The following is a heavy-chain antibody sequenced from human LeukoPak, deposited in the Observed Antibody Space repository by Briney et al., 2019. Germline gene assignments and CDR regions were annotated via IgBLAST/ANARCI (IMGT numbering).Heavy chain of an antibody. Sequence: GGSLRLSCAASGFTFTSYAMNWVRQAPGKGLEWVSAISNDAVSPYYADSVKGRFTISRDNSKYTLYLQMNNLRVEDTAVYYCAKDISRGEDFWGGYGYYYGMDVWGQGTTVTVSS. D-gene: IGHD3-3*01. CDR3: AKDISRGEDFWGGYGYYYGMDV. J-gene: IGHJ6*02. CDR1: GFTFTSYA. V-gene: IGHV3-23*01. CDR2: ISNDAVSP.